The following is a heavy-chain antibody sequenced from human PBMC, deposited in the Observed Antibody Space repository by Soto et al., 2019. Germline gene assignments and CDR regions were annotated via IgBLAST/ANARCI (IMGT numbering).Heavy chain of an antibody. V-gene: IGHV3-23*01. CDR2: ISGSGGST. Sequence: EVQLLESGGGLVQPGGSLRLSCAASGFTFSSYAMSWVRQAPGKGLEWVSAISGSGGSTYYADSVKGRFTISRDNSKNTLYLQMNSLRAEDTAVYYCAKAPRHYYGSGSYYNYWGQGTLVTLSS. J-gene: IGHJ4*02. D-gene: IGHD3-10*01. CDR1: GFTFSSYA. CDR3: AKAPRHYYGSGSYYNY.